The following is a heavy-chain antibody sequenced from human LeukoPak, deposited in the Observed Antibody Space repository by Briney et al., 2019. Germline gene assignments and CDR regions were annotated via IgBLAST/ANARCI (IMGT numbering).Heavy chain of an antibody. CDR1: GFTFSDYS. CDR3: AGILSGYDY. V-gene: IGHV3-23*01. D-gene: IGHD3-22*01. CDR2: ISASGGST. Sequence: GGSLRLSCAASGFTFSDYSMTWVRQAPGMGLEWVSSISASGGSTYYTDSVKGRFAISRDNSKNTLYLQMNSLRADDTAIYYCAGILSGYDYWGQGTLVAVSS. J-gene: IGHJ4*02.